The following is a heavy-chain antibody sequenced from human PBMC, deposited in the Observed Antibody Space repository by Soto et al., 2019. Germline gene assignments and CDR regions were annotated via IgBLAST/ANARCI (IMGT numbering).Heavy chain of an antibody. J-gene: IGHJ3*02. CDR2: IYYSGGT. V-gene: IGHV4-31*03. CDR3: ARFPSDCTNGVCGRGGYFDI. CDR1: GGSISSGGNY. Sequence: SETLSLTCTVSGGSISSGGNYWSWIRQHPGKGLEWIAYIYYSGGTYYNPSLKSRVTISVDTSKNQFSLKLSSVTAADTAVYYCARFPSDCTNGVCGRGGYFDIWGQGTMVTVSS. D-gene: IGHD2-8*01.